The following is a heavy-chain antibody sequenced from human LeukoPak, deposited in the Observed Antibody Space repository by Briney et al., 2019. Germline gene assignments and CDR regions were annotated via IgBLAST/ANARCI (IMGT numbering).Heavy chain of an antibody. V-gene: IGHV3-21*01. J-gene: IGHJ4*02. CDR1: GFTFSSYS. CDR2: ISSSSSYI. Sequence: GESLRLSCAASGFTFSSYSMNWVRQAPGKGLEWVSSISSSSSYIYYADSVKGRFTISRDNAKNSLYLQMNSLRAEDTAVYYCARGSRSGPTADYWGQGTLVTVSS. CDR3: ARGSRSGPTADY. D-gene: IGHD2-15*01.